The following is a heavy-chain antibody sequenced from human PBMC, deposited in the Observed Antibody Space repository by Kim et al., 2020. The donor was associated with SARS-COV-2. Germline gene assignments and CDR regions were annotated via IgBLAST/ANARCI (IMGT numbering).Heavy chain of an antibody. J-gene: IGHJ4*02. D-gene: IGHD6-6*01. CDR3: ARDTSESHIAARPNYYFDY. Sequence: ASVKVSCKASGYTFTSYYMHWVRQAPGQGLEWMGIINPSGGSTSYAQKFQGRVTMTRDTSTSTVYMELSSLRSEDTAVYYCARDTSESHIAARPNYYFDYWGQGTLVTVSS. CDR1: GYTFTSYY. V-gene: IGHV1-46*01. CDR2: INPSGGST.